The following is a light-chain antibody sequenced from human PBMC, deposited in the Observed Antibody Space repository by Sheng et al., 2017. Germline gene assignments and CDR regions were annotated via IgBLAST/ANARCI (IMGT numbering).Light chain of an antibody. J-gene: IGLJ3*02. CDR2: NTN. V-gene: IGLV8-61*01. CDR1: SGSVSTTYY. CDR3: ALYMGGDTWV. Sequence: QTVVTQEPSFSVSPGGTVTLTCGLSSGSVSTTYYPSWYQQTPGQAPRTLIHNTNTRSSGVPDRFSGSILGNKAALTITGAQADDESDYYCALYMGGDTWVFGGGTKLTVL.